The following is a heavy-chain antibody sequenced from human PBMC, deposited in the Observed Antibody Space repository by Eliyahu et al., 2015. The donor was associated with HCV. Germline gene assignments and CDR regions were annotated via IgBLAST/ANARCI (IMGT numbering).Heavy chain of an antibody. CDR3: ARVSYYYGSGSYSPPNYYYYYGMDV. J-gene: IGHJ6*02. D-gene: IGHD3-10*01. Sequence: QLQLQESGPGLVKPSETLSLTCPVSGGSISSSXYYXGXSRQPPGKGLEWIGSIYYXGSTYYNPSLKSRVTISVDTSKNQFSLKLSSVTAADTAVYYCARVSYYYGSGSYSPPNYYYYYGMDVWGQGTTVTVSS. V-gene: IGHV4-39*07. CDR1: GGSISSSXYY. CDR2: IYYXGST.